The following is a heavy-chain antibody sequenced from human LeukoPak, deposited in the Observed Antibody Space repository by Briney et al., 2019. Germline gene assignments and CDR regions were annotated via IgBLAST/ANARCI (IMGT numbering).Heavy chain of an antibody. Sequence: SETLSLTCAVYGESFSGYYWSWIRQPPGKGLEWIGEINHSGSTNYNPSLKSRVTISVDTSKNQFSLKLSSVTAADTAVYYCARVGGYCSGGSCFRRNGHDAFDIWGQGTMVTVSS. CDR1: GESFSGYY. J-gene: IGHJ3*02. D-gene: IGHD2-15*01. V-gene: IGHV4-34*01. CDR2: INHSGST. CDR3: ARVGGYCSGGSCFRRNGHDAFDI.